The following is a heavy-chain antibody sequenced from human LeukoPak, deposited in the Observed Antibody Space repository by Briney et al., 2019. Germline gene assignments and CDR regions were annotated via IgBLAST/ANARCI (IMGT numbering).Heavy chain of an antibody. CDR3: ARGDCYCDAEYLQH. J-gene: IGHJ1*01. V-gene: IGHV3-33*01. D-gene: IGHD5-24*01. Sequence: GGSLRLSCAAPGFTFSSYGMHGVRQAPGKGLEWVAAIWYEGSNKYYGDSVKGRFTISRDNSKKTLYIQMNRLRVEDTAVYYCARGDCYCDAEYLQHWCQGTVVTVS. CDR2: IWYEGSNK. CDR1: GFTFSSYG.